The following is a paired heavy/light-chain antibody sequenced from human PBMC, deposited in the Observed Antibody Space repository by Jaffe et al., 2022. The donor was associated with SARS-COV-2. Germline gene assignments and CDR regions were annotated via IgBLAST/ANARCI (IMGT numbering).Light chain of an antibody. Sequence: DIQTTQSPSSVSAFVGDRVTITCRTSQSIGSHLNWYQKKPGKAPSLLISMASSLQSGAPSRFSGSGSGTDFTLTIRSLQPEDCATYYCQQGYDTPWTFGQGTRVEIK. CDR3: QQGYDTPWT. J-gene: IGKJ1*01. CDR1: QSIGSH. CDR2: MAS. V-gene: IGKV1-39*01.
Heavy chain of an antibody. V-gene: IGHV3-23*01. CDR3: ARGDCSGGRCYSGFDI. D-gene: IGHD2-15*01. CDR1: GFPFSRYA. J-gene: IGHJ3*02. Sequence: EAQLLESGGGLVQPGGSLRLSCTASGFPFSRYAMSWVRQAPGKGLELVSGNSASGDRRSYAESVKGRFTISRDNFKNTQYLQMNSLRAEDTAVYYCARGDCSGGRCYSGFDIWGQGTVVTVSS. CDR2: NSASGDRR.